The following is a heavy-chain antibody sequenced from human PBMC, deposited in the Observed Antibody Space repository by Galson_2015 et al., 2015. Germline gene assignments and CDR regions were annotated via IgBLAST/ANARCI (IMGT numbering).Heavy chain of an antibody. J-gene: IGHJ4*02. D-gene: IGHD6-6*01. V-gene: IGHV4-59*01. CDR1: GGSISNYY. Sequence: TLSLTCTVSGGSISNYYWTWIRQPPGKGLEWIGYIYFSGSTNYNPSLKTRATISGDTSKNQFSLKLSSVTAADTAVYYCARASYSSSSFDYWGQGTLVTVSS. CDR3: ARASYSSSSFDY. CDR2: IYFSGST.